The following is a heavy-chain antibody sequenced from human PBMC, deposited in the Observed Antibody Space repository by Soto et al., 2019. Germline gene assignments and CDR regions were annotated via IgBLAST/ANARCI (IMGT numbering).Heavy chain of an antibody. Sequence: EVQLVESGGGLVKPGGSLRLSCAASGFTFSSYSMNWVRQAPGKGLEWVSSISSSSSYIYYADSVKGRFTISRDNAKHSLYLQMNSLRAEDTAVYYCARGAGRFLEWLPPVDYYYMDVWGKGTTVTVSS. CDR3: ARGAGRFLEWLPPVDYYYMDV. CDR2: ISSSSSYI. V-gene: IGHV3-21*01. CDR1: GFTFSSYS. J-gene: IGHJ6*03. D-gene: IGHD3-3*01.